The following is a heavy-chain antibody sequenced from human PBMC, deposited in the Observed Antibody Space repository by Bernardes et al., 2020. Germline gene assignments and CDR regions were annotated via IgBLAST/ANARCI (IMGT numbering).Heavy chain of an antibody. V-gene: IGHV4-59*01. CDR1: GGSINRYY. CDR2: IYSSGSA. J-gene: IGHJ4*02. CDR3: ARVDFDRYNWNYFDY. D-gene: IGHD1-20*01. Sequence: SSTLSLTCTVSGGSINRYYWSWIRQPPGKGLEWIGYIYSSGSANYNPSLKSRVTISVDTSNNQFSLKLSSVTAADTAVYYCARVDFDRYNWNYFDYWGQGTLVTVSS.